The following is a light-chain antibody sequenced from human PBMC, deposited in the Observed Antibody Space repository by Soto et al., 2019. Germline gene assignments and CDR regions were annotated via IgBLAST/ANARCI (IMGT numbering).Light chain of an antibody. CDR1: QGISSY. CDR2: AAS. V-gene: IGKV1-8*01. CDR3: QQYYSYPWT. J-gene: IGKJ1*01. Sequence: TRMTQSPSSLSASTGDRVTITCRASQGISSYLAWYQQKPGKAPKLLIYAASTLQSGVPSRFSGSGSGTDFTLTISCLQSEDFATYYCQQYYSYPWTFGQGTKVDIK.